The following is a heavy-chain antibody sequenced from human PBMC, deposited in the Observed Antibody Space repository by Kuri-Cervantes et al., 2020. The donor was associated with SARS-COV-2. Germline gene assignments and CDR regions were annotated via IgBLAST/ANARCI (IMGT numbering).Heavy chain of an antibody. CDR3: ARELLTGDGFDY. D-gene: IGHD7-27*01. V-gene: IGHV3-30-3*01. CDR1: GFTFSSYA. J-gene: IGHJ4*02. CDR2: ISYDGSNK. Sequence: GESLKISCAASGFTFSSYAMHWVRQAPGKGLEWVAVISYDGSNKYYADSVKGRFTISRDNSKNTLYLQMNSLRAEDTAVYYCARELLTGDGFDYWGQGTLVTVSS.